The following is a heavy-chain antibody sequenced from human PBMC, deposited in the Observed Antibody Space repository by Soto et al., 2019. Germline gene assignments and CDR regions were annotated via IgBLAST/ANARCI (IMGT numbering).Heavy chain of an antibody. D-gene: IGHD1-20*01. J-gene: IGHJ6*02. CDR2: IYYSGST. Sequence: SETLSLTCTVSGGSISSSSYYWGWIRQPPGKGLEWIGSIYYSGSTYYNPSLKSRVTISVDTSKNQFSLKLSSVTAADTAVYYCARDLVSLYYYYGMDVWGQGTTVTVSS. V-gene: IGHV4-39*02. CDR3: ARDLVSLYYYYGMDV. CDR1: GGSISSSSYY.